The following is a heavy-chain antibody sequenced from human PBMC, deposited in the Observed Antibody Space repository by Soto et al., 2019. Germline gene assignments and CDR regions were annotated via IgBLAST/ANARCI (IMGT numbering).Heavy chain of an antibody. D-gene: IGHD4-4*01. V-gene: IGHV3-74*01. CDR3: ARAGGNRSWFDP. J-gene: IGHJ5*02. Sequence: EVQLVESGGGLVQPGGSLRLSCAASGFTFSSYWMHWVRQAPGKGLVWVSRSNSAGSSTSYADSVKGRFTISRDNAKNTLYLQMNSLRAEDTAVYYCARAGGNRSWFDPWGQGTPVTVSS. CDR1: GFTFSSYW. CDR2: SNSAGSST.